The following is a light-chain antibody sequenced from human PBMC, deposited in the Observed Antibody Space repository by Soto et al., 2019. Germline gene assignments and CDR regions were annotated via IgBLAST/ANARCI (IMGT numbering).Light chain of an antibody. J-gene: IGLJ1*01. Sequence: QSVLIQPPSASGTPGQRVTISCSGSSSNIGSNYVYWFQQLPGAAPKLLIYRNNQRPSGVPDRFSGSKSGTSASLAISGLRSEDEADYYCAAWDDSLNVFVFGAGTKLTVL. V-gene: IGLV1-47*01. CDR3: AAWDDSLNVFV. CDR2: RNN. CDR1: SSNIGSNY.